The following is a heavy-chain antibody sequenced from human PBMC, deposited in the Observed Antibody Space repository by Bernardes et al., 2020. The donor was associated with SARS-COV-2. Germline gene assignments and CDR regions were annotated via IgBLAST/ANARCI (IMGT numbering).Heavy chain of an antibody. CDR2: MSASGSS. CDR1: GGSISTYY. J-gene: IGHJ6*02. CDR3: AREGGTSGGGMDV. D-gene: IGHD3-10*01. V-gene: IGHV4-4*07. Sequence: SETLSLTCSVSGGSISTYYWSWIRQPAGKGLEWIGRMSASGSSNHNPSLRSRITMSVDTPQNQFSLELSSVTAADTAVYYSAREGGTSGGGMDVWGQGTTVTVSS.